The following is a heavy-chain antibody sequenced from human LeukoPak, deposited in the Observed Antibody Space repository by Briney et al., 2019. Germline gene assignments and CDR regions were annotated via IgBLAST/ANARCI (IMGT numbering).Heavy chain of an antibody. CDR2: ISSSSSTI. Sequence: GGSLRLSCAASGFTFSSYSMNWVRQAPGKGLEWVSYISSSSSTIYYADSVKGRYTISRDNAKNSLYLQMNGLRAEDTAVYYCARGSWSTPNWFDPWGQGTLVTVSS. CDR3: ARGSWSTPNWFDP. D-gene: IGHD6-13*01. CDR1: GFTFSSYS. V-gene: IGHV3-48*04. J-gene: IGHJ5*02.